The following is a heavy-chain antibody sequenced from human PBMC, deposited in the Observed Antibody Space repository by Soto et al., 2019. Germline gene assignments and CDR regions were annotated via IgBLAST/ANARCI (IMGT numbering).Heavy chain of an antibody. CDR3: ARDLGYDSSGYYMGFDY. V-gene: IGHV3-13*01. D-gene: IGHD3-22*01. CDR1: GFTFSSYD. J-gene: IGHJ4*02. Sequence: GGSLRLSCAASGFTFSSYDMHWVRQATGKGLEWVSAIGTAGDTYYPGSVKGRFTISRENAKNSLYLQMNSLRAEDTAVYYCARDLGYDSSGYYMGFDYWGQGTLVTVSS. CDR2: IGTAGDT.